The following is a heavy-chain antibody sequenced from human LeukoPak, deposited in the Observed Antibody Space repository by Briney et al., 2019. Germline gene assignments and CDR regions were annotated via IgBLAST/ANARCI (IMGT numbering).Heavy chain of an antibody. CDR2: IKHDGGEK. CDR3: ARDRSSGWPGSFDY. V-gene: IGHV3-7*01. CDR1: GFTFSSFW. Sequence: GGPLRLSCAASGFTFSSFWMTWVRQAPGKGLEWVANIKHDGGEKYYVDSVQGRFTISRDNAKKSLYLQMNTLRPEDTAVYYCARDRSSGWPGSFDYWGQGTLVTVSS. D-gene: IGHD6-19*01. J-gene: IGHJ4*02.